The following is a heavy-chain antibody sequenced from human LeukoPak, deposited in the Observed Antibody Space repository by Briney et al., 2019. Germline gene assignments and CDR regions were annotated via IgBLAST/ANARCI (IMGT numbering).Heavy chain of an antibody. CDR3: ARVGVTVTPRGFDY. V-gene: IGHV4-34*01. J-gene: IGHJ4*02. D-gene: IGHD4-17*01. CDR1: GGSFSDYS. Sequence: PSETLSLTCAVYGGSFSDYSWSWIRQPPGKGLEWIGQINHSGSTNYNPSLKSPFTISVDTSKNHFSLKLSSVTAADTAVYYCARVGVTVTPRGFDYWGQGTLVTVSS. CDR2: INHSGST.